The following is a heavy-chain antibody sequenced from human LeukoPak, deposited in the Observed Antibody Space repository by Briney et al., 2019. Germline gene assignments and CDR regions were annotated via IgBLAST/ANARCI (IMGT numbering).Heavy chain of an antibody. CDR1: GYTFTSYG. CDR3: ARTPPPTIVGAHYFDY. D-gene: IGHD1-26*01. V-gene: IGHV1-18*01. CDR2: ISTYNGYT. Sequence: ASVKVPCKASGYTFTSYGTNWVRQAPGQGLEWMGWISTYNGYTNYAQNLQGRVTMTTDTSASTVYLELRSLRSDDTAVYYCARTPPPTIVGAHYFDYWGQGTLVTVSS. J-gene: IGHJ4*02.